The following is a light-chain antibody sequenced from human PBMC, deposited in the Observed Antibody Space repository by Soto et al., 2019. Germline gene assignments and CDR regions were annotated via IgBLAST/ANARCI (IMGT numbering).Light chain of an antibody. V-gene: IGLV1-40*01. Sequence: QSVLTQPPSVSGAPGQRVTISCTGSSSNIGAGYDVHWYQQLPGTAPKLLIYGNSNRPSGIPDRFSGSKSGTSASLAITGLQAEAEADYYYQSYDSSLSAVVFGGGTKLTVL. CDR3: QSYDSSLSAVV. CDR2: GNS. J-gene: IGLJ2*01. CDR1: SSNIGAGYD.